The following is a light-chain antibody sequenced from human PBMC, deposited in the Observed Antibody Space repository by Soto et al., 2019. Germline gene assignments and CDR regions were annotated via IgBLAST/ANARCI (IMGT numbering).Light chain of an antibody. CDR2: RDD. V-gene: IGLV1-44*01. J-gene: IGLJ2*01. CDR1: SSNIGKNP. CDR3: ATWDDGLGAPL. Sequence: QAVVTQPPSASGTPGQSVTVSCSGGSSNIGKNPVNWYQQLPGAATKLLIYRDDQRPSGVPDRFSASKSDASASLAISGLQSEDEADYFCATWDDGLGAPLFGGGTQLTVL.